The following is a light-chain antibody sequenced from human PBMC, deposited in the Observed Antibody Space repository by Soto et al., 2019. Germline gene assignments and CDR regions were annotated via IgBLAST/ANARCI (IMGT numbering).Light chain of an antibody. CDR1: QYINTR. CDR3: QQYNDWPRT. CDR2: GAS. Sequence: EILLTQSPATLSSFPGDIVTLSFRASQYINTRLAWYQHRPGQAPRLLIYGASTRATGIPARFSGSGSGTDFTLTISSLQSEDFAVYYCQQYNDWPRTFGQGTKVDIK. J-gene: IGKJ1*01. V-gene: IGKV3-15*01.